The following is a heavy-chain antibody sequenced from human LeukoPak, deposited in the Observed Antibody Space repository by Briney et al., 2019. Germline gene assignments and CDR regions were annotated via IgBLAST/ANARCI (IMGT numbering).Heavy chain of an antibody. CDR3: AKERDYSYY. V-gene: IGHV3-30*02. CDR2: IGYDGSNK. D-gene: IGHD4-11*01. CDR1: GFTLSSYG. Sequence: VGSLRLSCAASGFTLSSYGMHWVRRAPGKGLEGLAFIGYDGSNKYYADSVKGRFTISRHNSKTTLYLQMNSRGAEDTAVYYCAKERDYSYYWGQGTLVTVSS. J-gene: IGHJ4*02.